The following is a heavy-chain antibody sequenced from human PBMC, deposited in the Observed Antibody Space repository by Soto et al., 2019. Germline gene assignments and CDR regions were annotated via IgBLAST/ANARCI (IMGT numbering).Heavy chain of an antibody. CDR1: GYMFTDYY. D-gene: IGHD3-9*01. J-gene: IGHJ4*02. Sequence: ASVKVSCKASGYMFTDYYLHWVRQAPGQGLEWMGWINPNNGGSNFAQNFQDRVTMTRDTSISTAHMELSRLSADDTAFYYCARSLTLGLAVDCWGQGTLVTVSS. CDR2: INPNNGGS. CDR3: ARSLTLGLAVDC. V-gene: IGHV1-2*02.